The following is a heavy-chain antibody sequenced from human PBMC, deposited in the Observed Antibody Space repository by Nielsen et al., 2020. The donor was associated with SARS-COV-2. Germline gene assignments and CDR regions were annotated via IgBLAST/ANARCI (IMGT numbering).Heavy chain of an antibody. CDR1: GYRFTSYW. CDR2: IDPSDSDA. V-gene: IGHV5-51*01. CDR3: ARLHRPDAFDI. J-gene: IGHJ3*02. Sequence: GESLKISCEASGYRFTSYWIVWVRQMPGKGLEWMGIIDPSDSDARYSPSFQGQVTISADKSINTAYLQWSSLKASDIAVYYRARLHRPDAFDIWGQGTMVTVSS.